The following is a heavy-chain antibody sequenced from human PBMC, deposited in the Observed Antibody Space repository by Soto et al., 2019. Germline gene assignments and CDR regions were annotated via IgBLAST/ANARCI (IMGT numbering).Heavy chain of an antibody. V-gene: IGHV4-31*02. Sequence: SETLSLTCTVSGGSIDTIDYYWSWLRHQPWKGLEWIGYIFHSGDTYYNPSLTGRLAFSVDTSKNQFSLRLTSVTVSDTAPYFCARPPRITGGWHLDLWGRGTRVTVSS. CDR2: IFHSGDT. D-gene: IGHD1-20*01. J-gene: IGHJ2*01. CDR3: ARPPRITGGWHLDL. CDR1: GGSIDTIDYY.